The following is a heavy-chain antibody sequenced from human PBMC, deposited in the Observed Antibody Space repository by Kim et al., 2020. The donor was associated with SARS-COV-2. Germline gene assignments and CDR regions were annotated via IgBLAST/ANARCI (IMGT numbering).Heavy chain of an antibody. D-gene: IGHD2-15*01. CDR1: GGSISSSSYY. V-gene: IGHV4-39*01. CDR3: ASSIVVLVAATPQWGAFDS. Sequence: SETLSLTCTVSGGSISSSSYYWGWIRQPPGKGLEWIGSIYYSGSTYYNPSLKSRVTISVDTSKNQFSLKLSSVTAADTAVYYCASSIVVLVAATPQWGAFDSGGQGTMVTVSS. CDR2: IYYSGST. J-gene: IGHJ3*02.